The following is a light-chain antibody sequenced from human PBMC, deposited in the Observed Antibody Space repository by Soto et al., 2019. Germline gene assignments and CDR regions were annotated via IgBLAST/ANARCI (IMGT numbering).Light chain of an antibody. V-gene: IGKV3D-15*01. CDR2: DAS. CDR3: QQYGRSPLT. J-gene: IGKJ4*01. CDR1: QSITRN. Sequence: EIVMTQSPATLSLSPGERATLSCRASQSITRNLAWYQQTPGQAPRLLIYDASTRATGVPDRFSGSGSGPEYTLTITRLEPEDFAVYYCQQYGRSPLTFGGGTKVDIK.